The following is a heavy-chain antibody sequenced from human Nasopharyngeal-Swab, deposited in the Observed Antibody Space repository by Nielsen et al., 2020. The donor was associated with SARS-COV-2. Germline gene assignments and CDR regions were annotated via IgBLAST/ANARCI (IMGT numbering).Heavy chain of an antibody. D-gene: IGHD2-2*01. CDR2: VIHSGRT. J-gene: IGHJ4*02. V-gene: IGHV4-34*01. Sequence: QRPGNGQQWFGEVIHSGRTNYNPSLKSRVTISVDSSKTQFSLKLNSVTAADTAVYYFARGHCSSTSCDPRPFDYWGQGTLVTVSS. CDR3: ARGHCSSTSCDPRPFDY.